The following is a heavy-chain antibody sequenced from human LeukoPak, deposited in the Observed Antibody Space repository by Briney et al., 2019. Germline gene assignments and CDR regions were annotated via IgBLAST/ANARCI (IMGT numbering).Heavy chain of an antibody. CDR3: ARHFKSTIFGVVIIPSSFDY. Sequence: PSETLSLTCTVSGHPISSGYYWGWLRQPQGKGLEWIGSIYDNRSNYYNPALKSRVTISVDMSKNQFSLKLSSVTAADTAVYYCARHFKSTIFGVVIIPSSFDYWGQGTLVTVSS. V-gene: IGHV4-38-2*02. D-gene: IGHD3-3*01. CDR2: IYDNRSN. CDR1: GHPISSGYY. J-gene: IGHJ4*02.